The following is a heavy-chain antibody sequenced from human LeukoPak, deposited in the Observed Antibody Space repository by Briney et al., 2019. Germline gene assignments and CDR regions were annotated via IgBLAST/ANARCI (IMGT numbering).Heavy chain of an antibody. Sequence: GGSLRLSCTASGFTFGSYSMNWVRQSPGRGLEWISSISGNGTSIKFANSLKGRFSVSRDNAKSSVYLHLSSLRVEDSGIYYCSKPQSSRPGDFDYWGQGILVTVTS. CDR3: SKPQSSRPGDFDY. D-gene: IGHD1-14*01. CDR1: GFTFGSYS. V-gene: IGHV3-21*01. J-gene: IGHJ4*02. CDR2: ISGNGTSI.